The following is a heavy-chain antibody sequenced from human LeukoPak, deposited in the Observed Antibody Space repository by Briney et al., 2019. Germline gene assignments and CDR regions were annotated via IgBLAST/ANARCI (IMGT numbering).Heavy chain of an antibody. CDR3: ARGPYCGGDCYFLGARTRFDP. Sequence: SVKVSCKASGGTFGSYAISWVRQAPGQGLEWMGGIIPIFGTANYAQKFQGGVTITTDESTSTAYMELSSLRSEDTAVYYCARGPYCGGDCYFLGARTRFDPWGQGTLVTVSS. CDR2: IIPIFGTA. D-gene: IGHD2-21*01. J-gene: IGHJ5*02. V-gene: IGHV1-69*05. CDR1: GGTFGSYA.